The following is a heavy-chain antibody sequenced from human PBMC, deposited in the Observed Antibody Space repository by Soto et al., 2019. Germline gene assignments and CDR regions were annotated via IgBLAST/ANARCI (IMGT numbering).Heavy chain of an antibody. Sequence: GGSLRLSCAVSGFPFDSYSMSWVRQAPGQGLEWLASLSSGSFYIFHADSIRGRFTISRDDAKNLLFLQMNSLTIEDTATYYCARADNTIYAPHGLDVWGQGTAVTVSS. CDR2: LSSGSFYI. CDR1: GFPFDSYS. V-gene: IGHV3-21*01. J-gene: IGHJ6*02. D-gene: IGHD3-3*01. CDR3: ARADNTIYAPHGLDV.